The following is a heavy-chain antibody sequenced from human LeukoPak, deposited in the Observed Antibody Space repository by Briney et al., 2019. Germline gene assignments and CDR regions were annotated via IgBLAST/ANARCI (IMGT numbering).Heavy chain of an antibody. CDR1: GGTFSSYA. J-gene: IGHJ6*02. CDR2: IIPILGIA. V-gene: IGHV1-69*04. Sequence: ASVKVSCKASGGTFSSYAISWVRQAPGQGLEWMGRIIPILGIANYAQKFQGRDTITADKSTSTAYMELSSLRSEDTAVYYCARDREYGGNSYYYYGMDVWGQGTTVTVSS. CDR3: ARDREYGGNSYYYYGMDV. D-gene: IGHD4-23*01.